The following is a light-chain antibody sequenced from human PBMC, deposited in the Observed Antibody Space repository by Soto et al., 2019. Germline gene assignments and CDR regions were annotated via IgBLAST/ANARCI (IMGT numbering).Light chain of an antibody. Sequence: EIVLTQSPATLSLSPGERATLSCRASQSVSRYLVWYQQKPVQAPRLLIYGASNRAAGIPARFSGSGSGTDFTLTISSLEPEDFAVYYCQQRSHAALTFGGGTKVEIE. CDR1: QSVSRY. CDR3: QQRSHAALT. V-gene: IGKV3-11*01. J-gene: IGKJ4*01. CDR2: GAS.